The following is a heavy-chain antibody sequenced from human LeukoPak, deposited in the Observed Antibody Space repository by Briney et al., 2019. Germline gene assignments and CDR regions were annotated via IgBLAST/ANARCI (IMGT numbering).Heavy chain of an antibody. J-gene: IGHJ6*03. D-gene: IGHD6-13*01. CDR3: ARGRYSSSYFDGWYYYYYMDV. CDR1: GYTFTSYD. Sequence: ASVKVSCKASGYTFTSYDINWVRQATGQGLEWMGWMNPNSGNTGYAQKFQGRVTMTRNTSISTAYMELSSLRSEDTAVYYCARGRYSSSYFDGWYYYYYMDVWGKGTTVTVSS. CDR2: MNPNSGNT. V-gene: IGHV1-8*01.